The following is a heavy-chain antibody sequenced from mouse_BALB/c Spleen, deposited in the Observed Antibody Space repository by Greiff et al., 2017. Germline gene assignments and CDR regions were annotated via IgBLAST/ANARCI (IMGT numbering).Heavy chain of an antibody. Sequence: EVKLVESGGGLVKPGGSLKLSCAASGFTFSDYYMYWVRQTPEKRLEWVATISDGGSYTYYPDSVKGRFTISRDNAKNNLYLQISSLKSEDTAMYYCARDGYDYDGGAMDYWGQGTSVTVSS. CDR1: GFTFSDYY. D-gene: IGHD2-4*01. V-gene: IGHV5-4*02. CDR3: ARDGYDYDGGAMDY. J-gene: IGHJ4*01. CDR2: ISDGGSYT.